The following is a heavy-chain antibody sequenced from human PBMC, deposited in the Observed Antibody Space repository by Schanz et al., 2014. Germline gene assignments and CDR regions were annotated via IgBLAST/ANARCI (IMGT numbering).Heavy chain of an antibody. J-gene: IGHJ4*02. Sequence: QLQESGPGLVKASETLSLTCTVSGGSISSFYWGWIRQPAGKGLEWIGRIYTSGSTNYNPSLKRRVTRSGDTSKKKCSLKLSAVTAADTAVYYCVRVKGEHSGHDYIVYWGQGIQVTVSP. CDR2: IYTSGST. CDR3: VRVKGEHSGHDYIVY. CDR1: GGSISSFY. D-gene: IGHD5-12*01. V-gene: IGHV4-4*07.